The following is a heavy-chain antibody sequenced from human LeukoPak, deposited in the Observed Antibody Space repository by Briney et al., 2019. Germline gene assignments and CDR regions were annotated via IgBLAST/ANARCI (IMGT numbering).Heavy chain of an antibody. CDR3: ARAVDDYGGNSGDWFDP. J-gene: IGHJ5*02. V-gene: IGHV1-18*01. D-gene: IGHD4-23*01. Sequence: ASVKVSCTASGYTFTSYGISWVRQAPGQGLEWMGWISAYNGNTNYAQKLQGRVTMTTDTSTSTAYMELRSLRSDDTAVYYCARAVDDYGGNSGDWFDPWGQGTLVTVSS. CDR1: GYTFTSYG. CDR2: ISAYNGNT.